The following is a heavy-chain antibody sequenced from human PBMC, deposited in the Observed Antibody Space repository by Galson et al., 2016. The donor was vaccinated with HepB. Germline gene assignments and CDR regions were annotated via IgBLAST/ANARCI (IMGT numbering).Heavy chain of an antibody. CDR2: ITPTGGST. V-gene: IGHV1-46*01. J-gene: IGHJ4*02. D-gene: IGHD3-16*01. Sequence: SVKVPCKASGGTFSNFAISWLRQAPGQGLEWMGMITPTGGSTIYAQKFQGRVTVTRDTSTSTVYMALSSLRSEDTAVYYCARGGWGEPTDYWGQGTLVTVSS. CDR3: ARGGWGEPTDY. CDR1: GGTFSNFA.